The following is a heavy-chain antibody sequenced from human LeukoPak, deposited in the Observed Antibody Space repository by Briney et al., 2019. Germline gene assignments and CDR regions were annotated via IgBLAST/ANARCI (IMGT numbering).Heavy chain of an antibody. J-gene: IGHJ6*03. CDR3: ARDDRDGYNWGYYYYMDV. Sequence: GGSLRLSCAASGFTFSSYEMNWVRQAPGKGLEGISYISSSGSTIHYADSVKGRFTISRDNAKNSLYLQMNSLRAEDTALYYCARDDRDGYNWGYYYYMDVWGKGTTVTVSS. CDR2: ISSSGSTI. D-gene: IGHD5-24*01. V-gene: IGHV3-48*03. CDR1: GFTFSSYE.